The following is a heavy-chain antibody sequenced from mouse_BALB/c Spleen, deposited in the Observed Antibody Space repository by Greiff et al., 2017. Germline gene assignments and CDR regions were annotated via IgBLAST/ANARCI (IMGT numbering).Heavy chain of an antibody. J-gene: IGHJ1*01. Sequence: EVQLQESGPGLVKPSQSLSLTCTVTGYSITSDYAWNWIRQFPGNKLEWMGYISYSGSTSYNPSLKSRISITRDTSKNQFFLQLNSVTTEDTATYYCARSRYGNYGWYFDVWGAGTTVTVSS. CDR1: GYSITSDYA. V-gene: IGHV3-2*02. CDR3: ARSRYGNYGWYFDV. CDR2: ISYSGST. D-gene: IGHD2-1*01.